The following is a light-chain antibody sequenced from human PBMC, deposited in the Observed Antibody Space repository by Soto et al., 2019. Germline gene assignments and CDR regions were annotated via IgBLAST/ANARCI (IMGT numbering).Light chain of an antibody. CDR1: QSVSSSC. J-gene: IGKJ5*01. V-gene: IGKV3-20*01. Sequence: EIVLTQSPGTLSLSPGERSTLSCIASQSVSSSCLAWYQQKPGQAPRLLIYRASCRTTGIPDRFSGGGSGTDFTLTISRMEPEDFAVDFCQQYAGPPTTFGQGTRLEIK. CDR2: RAS. CDR3: QQYAGPPTT.